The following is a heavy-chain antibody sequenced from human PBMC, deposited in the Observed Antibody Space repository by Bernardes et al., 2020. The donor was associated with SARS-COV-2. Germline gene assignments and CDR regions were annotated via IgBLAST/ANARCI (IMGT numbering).Heavy chain of an antibody. D-gene: IGHD5-12*01. CDR2: INHSGGT. CDR3: ARGRPDIVATILHTKPTDLDY. J-gene: IGHJ4*02. V-gene: IGHV4-34*01. Sequence: SETLSLTCAVYGGSFSGYYWSWIRQPPGKGLEWIGEINHSGGTNYNPSLKSRVTISVDTSKNQFSLKLSSVTAADTAVYYCARGRPDIVATILHTKPTDLDYWGQGTLVTVSS. CDR1: GGSFSGYY.